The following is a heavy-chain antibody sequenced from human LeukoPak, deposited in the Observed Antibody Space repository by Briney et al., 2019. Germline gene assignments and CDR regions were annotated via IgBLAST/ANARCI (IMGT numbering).Heavy chain of an antibody. J-gene: IGHJ4*02. CDR3: ARGSRDFDY. Sequence: SETLSLTCAVSGGSISSYYWSWIRQPPGKGLEWIGYIYYSGSTNYNPSLKSRVTISVDTSKNQFSLKLSSVTAADTAVYYCARGSRDFDYWGQGTLVTVSS. CDR1: GGSISSYY. V-gene: IGHV4-59*01. CDR2: IYYSGST.